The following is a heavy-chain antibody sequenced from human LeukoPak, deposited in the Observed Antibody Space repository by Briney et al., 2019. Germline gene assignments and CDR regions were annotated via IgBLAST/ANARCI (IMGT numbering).Heavy chain of an antibody. CDR1: GGSISSGGYS. CDR2: IYHSGST. D-gene: IGHD3-10*01. Sequence: PSETLSLTCAVSGGSISSGGYSWSWIRQPPGKGLEWIGYIYHSGSTYYNPSLKSRVTISVDRSKNQFSLKLSSVTAADTAVYYCARAHPNYYGSGSYYDYWGQGTLVTVSS. V-gene: IGHV4-30-2*01. J-gene: IGHJ4*02. CDR3: ARAHPNYYGSGSYYDY.